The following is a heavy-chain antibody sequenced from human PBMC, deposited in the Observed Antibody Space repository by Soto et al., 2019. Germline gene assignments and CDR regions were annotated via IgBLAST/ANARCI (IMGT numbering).Heavy chain of an antibody. CDR1: GFTFSSYE. D-gene: IGHD3-3*01. Sequence: PXESLTLACAASGFTFSSYETNWVRQAPGKGLEWVSYISSSGSTIYYADSVKGRFTISRDNAKNSLYLQMNSLRAEDTAVYYCARAGYDFWSGYFDYWGQGTLVTVSS. CDR2: ISSSGSTI. V-gene: IGHV3-48*03. CDR3: ARAGYDFWSGYFDY. J-gene: IGHJ4*02.